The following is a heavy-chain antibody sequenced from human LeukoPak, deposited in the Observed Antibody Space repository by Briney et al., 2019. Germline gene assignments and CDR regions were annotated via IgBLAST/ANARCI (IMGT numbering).Heavy chain of an antibody. J-gene: IGHJ4*02. D-gene: IGHD4-17*01. CDR1: GGSISSYY. Sequence: PSETLSLTCTVSGGSISSYYWSWIRQPAGKGLEWIGRIYTSGSTNYNASLKSRVSMSVDTSKNQFSLKLSSVTAADTAVYYCARHYYGAYYFDYWAREPWSPSPQ. CDR3: ARHYYGAYYFDY. V-gene: IGHV4-4*07. CDR2: IYTSGST.